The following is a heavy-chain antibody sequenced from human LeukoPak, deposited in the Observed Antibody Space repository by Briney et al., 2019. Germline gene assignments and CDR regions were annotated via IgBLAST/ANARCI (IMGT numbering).Heavy chain of an antibody. CDR1: GYSISSGYY. CDR2: IYHSGST. CDR3: ARHRDSRGWFVLGGPDY. J-gene: IGHJ4*02. Sequence: PSGTLSLTCAVAGYSISSGYYWGWIRQPPGKGLEWIGSIYHSGSTYYNPSLKSRVTISVDTSKNQFSLKLSSVTAADTAVYYCARHRDSRGWFVLGGPDYWGQGTLVTVSS. D-gene: IGHD6-19*01. V-gene: IGHV4-38-2*01.